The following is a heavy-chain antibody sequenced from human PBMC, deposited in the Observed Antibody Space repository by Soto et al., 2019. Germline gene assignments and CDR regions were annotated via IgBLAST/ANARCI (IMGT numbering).Heavy chain of an antibody. J-gene: IGHJ5*02. CDR2: ITSKSTTI. CDR1: GFTFTSYS. CDR3: AREMGACSDSSCYPGPYDS. V-gene: IGHV3-48*02. D-gene: IGHD3-16*01. Sequence: GGSLRLSCAASGFTFTSYSMNWVRQAPGQRLEWVSYITSKSTTIKYADSVKGRFTVSRDNAKNSLYLQLNSLRDEDTAVYYCAREMGACSDSSCYPGPYDSWGQGTLVTAPQ.